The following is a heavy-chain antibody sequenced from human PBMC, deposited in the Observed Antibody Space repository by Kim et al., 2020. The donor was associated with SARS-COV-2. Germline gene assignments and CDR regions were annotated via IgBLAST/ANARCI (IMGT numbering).Heavy chain of an antibody. CDR1: GYRFTTLG. J-gene: IGHJ5*02. CDR2: IYTYNGNT. Sequence: ASVKVSCKASGYRFTTLGITWVRQAPGQGLEWLGWIYTYNGNTDYAQKFQGRVIMTTDTASSTAYLELNSLRFDDTAVYFCAAWPGGNSFDPWRQGTLVT. V-gene: IGHV1-18*01. D-gene: IGHD3-16*01. CDR3: AAWPGGNSFDP.